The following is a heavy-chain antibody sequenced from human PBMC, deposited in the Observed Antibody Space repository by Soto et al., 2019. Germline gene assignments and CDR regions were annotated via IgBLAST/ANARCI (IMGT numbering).Heavy chain of an antibody. D-gene: IGHD3-16*01. Sequence: GESLKISCKGSGYSFTSYWIAWVRQMPGKGLECMGIIYPGDSDTRYSPSFQGQVTISVDKSISTAYLQWSSLKASDSAVYYCARLSRASFALDVWGQGTTVTVSS. J-gene: IGHJ6*02. CDR3: ARLSRASFALDV. V-gene: IGHV5-51*01. CDR1: GYSFTSYW. CDR2: IYPGDSDT.